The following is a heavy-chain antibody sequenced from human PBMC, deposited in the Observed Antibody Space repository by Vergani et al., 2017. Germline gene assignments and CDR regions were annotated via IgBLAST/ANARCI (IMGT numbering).Heavy chain of an antibody. D-gene: IGHD3-16*01. CDR2: ISSSSTYI. V-gene: IGHV3-21*01. CDR3: ARDSLGTYGMDV. J-gene: IGHJ6*02. CDR1: GFIFSSYI. Sequence: EVQLVESGGGLVKPGGSLRLSCAASGFIFSSYIMNWVRQAPGKGLEWVSSISSSSTYIYLADSVKGRFTISRDNAKNSLYLQMNSLRDEDTAVYYCARDSLGTYGMDVWGQGTTVTVSS.